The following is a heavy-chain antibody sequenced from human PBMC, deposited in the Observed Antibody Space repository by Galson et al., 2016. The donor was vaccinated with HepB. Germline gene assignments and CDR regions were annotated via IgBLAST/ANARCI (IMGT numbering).Heavy chain of an antibody. V-gene: IGHV3-11*06. CDR1: GFTFSDYY. CDR2: ISSSSTYT. CDR3: ARVSRYCPDGCCFADI. Sequence: SLRLSCAASGFTFSDYYMTWIRQAPGKGLEWVSYISSSSTYTKYADSVKGRFTISRDNAKNSLHLQVNSLRAEDTAIYYCARVSRYCPDGCCFADIWGQGTMVTVSS. J-gene: IGHJ3*02. D-gene: IGHD2-15*01.